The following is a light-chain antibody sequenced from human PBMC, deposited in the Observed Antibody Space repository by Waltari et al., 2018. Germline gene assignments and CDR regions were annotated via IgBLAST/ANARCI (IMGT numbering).Light chain of an antibody. J-gene: IGKJ4*01. CDR1: QSVTSMS. Sequence: EIVLTQSPGTLSLSPGKRATLSCRASQSVTSMSITWYQQKLGQAPRLLIYGTSSRATAIPDRFRGSGSGTDCTLTISRLEPEDFAVYYCQQYDGEVVTFGGGTKVEI. CDR3: QQYDGEVVT. CDR2: GTS. V-gene: IGKV3-20*01.